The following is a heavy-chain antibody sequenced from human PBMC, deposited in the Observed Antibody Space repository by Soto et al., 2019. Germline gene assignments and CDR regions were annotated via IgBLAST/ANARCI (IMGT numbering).Heavy chain of an antibody. J-gene: IGHJ4*02. Sequence: GASVKVSCKASGYTFTSYDINWVRQATGQGLEWMGWMNPNSGNTDYAQKFQGRVTMSRDTSISTAYMELSGLTSEDTAMYYCARRGAALEYWGQGTLVTVSS. D-gene: IGHD1-26*01. CDR2: MNPNSGNT. CDR3: ARRGAALEY. CDR1: GYTFTSYD. V-gene: IGHV1-8*01.